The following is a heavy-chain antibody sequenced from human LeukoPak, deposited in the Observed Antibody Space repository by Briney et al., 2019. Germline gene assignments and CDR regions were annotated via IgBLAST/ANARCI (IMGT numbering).Heavy chain of an antibody. CDR1: GFTFSSFW. V-gene: IGHV3-74*01. CDR3: ARDHVSGGYNWFDP. D-gene: IGHD3-16*01. Sequence: QPGGSLRLSCAASGFTFSSFWMHWVRQAPGKGLVWVSRINTDGGSTNYADSVKGRFTISRDNAKNTLYLQMNSLRAEDTAVYYCARDHVSGGYNWFDPWGQGTLVTVSS. J-gene: IGHJ5*02. CDR2: INTDGGST.